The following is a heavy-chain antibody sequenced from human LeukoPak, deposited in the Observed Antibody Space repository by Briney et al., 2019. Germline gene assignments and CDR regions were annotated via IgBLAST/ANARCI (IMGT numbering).Heavy chain of an antibody. CDR2: INPSGGST. CDR1: GYTFTSYY. D-gene: IGHD6-19*01. Sequence: ASVKVSCKASGYTFTSYYMHWVRQAPGQGLEWMGIINPSGGSTSYAQKFQGRVTMTRDTSTSTVYMELSSLRSEDTAVYYCARVGGSSGWYYWFDPWGQGTLVTVSS. V-gene: IGHV1-46*01. J-gene: IGHJ5*02. CDR3: ARVGGSSGWYYWFDP.